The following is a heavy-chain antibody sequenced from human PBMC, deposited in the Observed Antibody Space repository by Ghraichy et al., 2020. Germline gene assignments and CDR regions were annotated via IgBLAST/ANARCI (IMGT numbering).Heavy chain of an antibody. J-gene: IGHJ3*02. Sequence: SETLSLTCTVSGGSISSYYWSWIRQPPGKGLEWIGYIYYSGSTNYNPSLKSRVTISVDTSKNQFSLKLSSVTAADTAVYYCARHQWYDILTGYPHAFDIWGQGTMVTVSS. CDR1: GGSISSYY. CDR2: IYYSGST. CDR3: ARHQWYDILTGYPHAFDI. D-gene: IGHD3-9*01. V-gene: IGHV4-59*08.